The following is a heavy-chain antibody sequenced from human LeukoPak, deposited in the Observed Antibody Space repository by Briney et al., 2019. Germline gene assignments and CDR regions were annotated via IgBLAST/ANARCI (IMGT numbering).Heavy chain of an antibody. CDR1: GGSFSGYY. V-gene: IGHV4-34*01. CDR2: INHSGST. CDR3: ARGRGTDYVWGSYRPFDY. Sequence: NPSETLSRTCAVYGGSFSGYYWSWIRQPPGKGLEWIGEINHSGSTNYNPSLKSRVTISVDTSKNQFSLKLSSVTAADTAVYYCARGRGTDYVWGSYRPFDYWGQGTLVTVSP. D-gene: IGHD3-16*02. J-gene: IGHJ4*02.